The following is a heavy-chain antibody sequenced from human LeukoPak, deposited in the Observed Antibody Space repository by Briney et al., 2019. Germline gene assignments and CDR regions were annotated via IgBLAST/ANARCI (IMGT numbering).Heavy chain of an antibody. CDR3: GRAPGSLVSIAARPCYFDY. D-gene: IGHD6-6*01. J-gene: IGHJ4*02. Sequence: GGSLRLSCAASGFTFSSYAMTWVRQAPGKGLEWVSIINGAGGATYYADSVKGRFAISRDNSKNTLYLEINSLRVEDAALYYCGRAPGSLVSIAARPCYFDYWGQGTLVTVSS. CDR1: GFTFSSYA. V-gene: IGHV3-23*01. CDR2: INGAGGAT.